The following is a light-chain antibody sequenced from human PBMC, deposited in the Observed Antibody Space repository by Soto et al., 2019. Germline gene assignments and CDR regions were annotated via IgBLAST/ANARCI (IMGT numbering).Light chain of an antibody. CDR1: QSISSW. CDR2: KAS. CDR3: QQYRSYSWT. J-gene: IGKJ1*01. Sequence: DIQMTQSPSTLSASVGDRVTITCRASQSISSWLAWYQEKPGKAPKLLIYKASTLESGVPSRFSGSGSGTEFTLCISSLQPDDFATYYCQQYRSYSWTFGQGTKVEI. V-gene: IGKV1-5*03.